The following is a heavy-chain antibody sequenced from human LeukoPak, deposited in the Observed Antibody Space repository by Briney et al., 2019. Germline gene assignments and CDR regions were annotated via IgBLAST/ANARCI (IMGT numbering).Heavy chain of an antibody. D-gene: IGHD6-19*01. CDR3: ARLTVSGQLDY. V-gene: IGHV3-66*01. Sequence: GGSLRLSCAASGFTVSSNYMNWVRRAPGKGLEWVSVIYSDGSTYYADSVKGRFTISRDNSKNTLYLQMNSLRVEDTAMYYCARLTVSGQLDYWGQGTLVTVSS. CDR2: IYSDGST. J-gene: IGHJ4*02. CDR1: GFTVSSNY.